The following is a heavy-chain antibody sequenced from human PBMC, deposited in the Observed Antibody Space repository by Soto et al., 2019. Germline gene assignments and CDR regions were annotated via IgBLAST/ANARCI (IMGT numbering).Heavy chain of an antibody. V-gene: IGHV1-2*02. CDR1: GYTFTGYY. CDR3: ARGSYYYYGMDV. CDR2: INPNSGGT. D-gene: IGHD3-10*01. Sequence: ASVKVSCKASGYTFTGYYMHWVRQAPGQGLEWMGWINPNSGGTNYAQKFQGRVTMTRDRSISTAYMELSRLRSDDTAVYYCARGSYYYYGMDVWGQGTTVTVSS. J-gene: IGHJ6*02.